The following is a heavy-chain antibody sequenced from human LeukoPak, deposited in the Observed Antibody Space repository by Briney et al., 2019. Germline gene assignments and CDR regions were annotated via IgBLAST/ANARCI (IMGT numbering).Heavy chain of an antibody. Sequence: SETLSLTCNVSGVSISSDYYWGWLRQSPGKGLEWIGSIYYSWTTYYNPSLQGRVSIFVDTSKNQFSLKMYSVTATDTAVYYCARHEYLYYFPSWGQGTLVTVSS. CDR2: IYYSWTT. J-gene: IGHJ5*02. D-gene: IGHD2/OR15-2a*01. CDR3: ARHEYLYYFPS. V-gene: IGHV4-39*01. CDR1: GVSISSDYY.